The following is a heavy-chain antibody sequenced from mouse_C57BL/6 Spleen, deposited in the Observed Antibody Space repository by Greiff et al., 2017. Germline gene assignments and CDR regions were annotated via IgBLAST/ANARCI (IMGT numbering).Heavy chain of an antibody. Sequence: VQLQQSGPGLVAPSQSLSITCTVSGFSLTSYGVDWVRQSPGQGLEWLGVIWGVGSTNYNSALKSRLSISKDNSKSQVFLKMHSLQTDDTAMYFCASDLSAVGRTWWLAYWGQGTLVTVSA. CDR2: IWGVGST. D-gene: IGHD6-2*01. J-gene: IGHJ3*01. CDR3: ASDLSAVGRTWWLAY. CDR1: GFSLTSYG. V-gene: IGHV2-6*01.